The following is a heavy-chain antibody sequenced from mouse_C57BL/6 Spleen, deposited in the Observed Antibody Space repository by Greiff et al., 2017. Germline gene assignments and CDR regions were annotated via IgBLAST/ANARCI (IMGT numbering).Heavy chain of an antibody. CDR3: ARRDYGSSYEY. J-gene: IGHJ2*01. CDR2: INPSTGGT. CDR1: GYSFTGYY. Sequence: EVKLLESGPELVKPGASVKISCKASGYSFTGYYMNWVKQSPEKSLEWIGEINPSTGGTTYNQKFKAKATLTVDKSSSTAYMQLNSLTSEDSAVYYCARRDYGSSYEYWGQGTTLTVSS. V-gene: IGHV1-42*01. D-gene: IGHD1-1*01.